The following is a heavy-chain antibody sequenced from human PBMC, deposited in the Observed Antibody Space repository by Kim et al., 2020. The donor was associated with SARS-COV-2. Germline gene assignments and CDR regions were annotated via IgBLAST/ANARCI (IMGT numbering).Heavy chain of an antibody. D-gene: IGHD6-19*01. CDR1: GFTFSSYG. CDR2: IWYDGSNK. V-gene: IGHV3-33*01. J-gene: IGHJ3*02. CDR3: ARYSSGWYADAFDI. Sequence: GGSLRLSCAASGFTFSSYGMHWVRQAPGKGLEWVAVIWYDGSNKYYADSVKGRFTISRDNSKNTLYLQMNSLRAEDTAVYYCARYSSGWYADAFDIWGQGTMVTVSS.